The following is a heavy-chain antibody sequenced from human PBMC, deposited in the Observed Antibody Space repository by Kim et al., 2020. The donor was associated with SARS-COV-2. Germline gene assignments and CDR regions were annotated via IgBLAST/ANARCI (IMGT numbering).Heavy chain of an antibody. V-gene: IGHV4-39*01. Sequence: SETLSLTCTVSGGSISSSSYYWGWIRQPPGKGLEWIGSIYYSGSTYYNPSLKSRVTISVDTSKNQFSLKLSSVTAADTAVYYCARGGGRAAEVDYWGQGTLVTVSS. J-gene: IGHJ4*02. CDR3: ARGGGRAAEVDY. D-gene: IGHD6-13*01. CDR2: IYYSGST. CDR1: GGSISSSSYY.